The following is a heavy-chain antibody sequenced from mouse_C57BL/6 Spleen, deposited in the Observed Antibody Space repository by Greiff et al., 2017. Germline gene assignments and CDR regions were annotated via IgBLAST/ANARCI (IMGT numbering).Heavy chain of an antibody. CDR1: GYNFKNTY. V-gene: IGHV14-3*01. D-gene: IGHD1-1*01. Sequence: VQLQQSVAELVRPGASVKLSCKASGYNFKNTYMHWVKQRPEQGLEWIGRIDPENGNTKYATKFQGKATITADTPSNTAYLHLSSLTSEDTAIYYCARVSRYFDVWGTGTTVTVSS. CDR3: ARVSRYFDV. CDR2: IDPENGNT. J-gene: IGHJ1*03.